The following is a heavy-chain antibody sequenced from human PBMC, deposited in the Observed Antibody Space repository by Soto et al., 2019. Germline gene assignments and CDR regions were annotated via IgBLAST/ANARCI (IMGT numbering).Heavy chain of an antibody. J-gene: IGHJ5*02. D-gene: IGHD3-22*01. CDR2: ISSNGGST. CDR1: GFTFSSYA. CDR3: ERDKFGSSGHGFDP. V-gene: IGHV3-64*01. Sequence: PGRSLRLSYAASGFTFSSYAMDWVRQAPGKGLEYVSAISSNGGSTYYANSVKGRFTISRDNSKNTLYLQMGSLRAEDMAVYYCERDKFGSSGHGFDPWGQGTLVTVSS.